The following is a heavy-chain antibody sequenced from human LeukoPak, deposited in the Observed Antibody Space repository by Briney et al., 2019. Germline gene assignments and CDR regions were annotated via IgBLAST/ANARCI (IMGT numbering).Heavy chain of an antibody. J-gene: IGHJ4*02. CDR3: ARLDESEGDY. Sequence: GGSLRLSCAASGFTFTYYNMNWVRQAPGKGLEWVSSISSGSDYIQYADSVKGRFTISRDNAKNSLYLQMSSLSAEDTAVYYCARLDESEGDYWGQGTLVTVSS. CDR1: GFTFTYYN. CDR2: ISSGSDYI. V-gene: IGHV3-21*06.